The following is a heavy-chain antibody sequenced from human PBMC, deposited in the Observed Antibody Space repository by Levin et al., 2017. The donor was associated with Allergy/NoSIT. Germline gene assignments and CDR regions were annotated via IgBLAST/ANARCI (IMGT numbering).Heavy chain of an antibody. Sequence: SQTLSLTCAVYGGSFSGSYWSWIRQPPGKGLEWIGEINHSGSTNYNPSLKSRVTISVDTSKNQFSLKLSSVTAADTAVYYCARGSRVTIFGVVIIRDNWFDPWGQGTLVTVSS. CDR1: GGSFSGSY. CDR2: INHSGST. J-gene: IGHJ5*02. CDR3: ARGSRVTIFGVVIIRDNWFDP. D-gene: IGHD3-3*01. V-gene: IGHV4-34*01.